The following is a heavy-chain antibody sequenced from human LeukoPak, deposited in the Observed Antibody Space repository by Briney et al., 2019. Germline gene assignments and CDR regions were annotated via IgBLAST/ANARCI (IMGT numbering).Heavy chain of an antibody. Sequence: SGGSLRLSCAASGFTFSSYWMHWVRQAPGKGLVWVSRINSDGSSTTYADSVKGRFTISRDNAKNTLYLQVNSLRAEDTAVYYCARQSYYYDSSGYYHDYWGQGTLVTVSS. CDR3: ARQSYYYDSSGYYHDY. D-gene: IGHD3-22*01. V-gene: IGHV3-74*01. CDR2: INSDGSST. CDR1: GFTFSSYW. J-gene: IGHJ4*02.